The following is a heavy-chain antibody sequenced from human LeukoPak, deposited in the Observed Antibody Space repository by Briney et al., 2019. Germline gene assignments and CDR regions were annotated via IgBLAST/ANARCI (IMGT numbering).Heavy chain of an antibody. D-gene: IGHD4-17*01. CDR3: ARERAVTTYYYFDY. V-gene: IGHV4-59*01. CDR1: GCSISSYY. CDR2: IYYSGST. Sequence: SETLSLTCTVSGCSISSYYWSWLRQPPGKGLEWIGYIYYSGSTNYNPSLKSRVIISADTSKNQFSLKLSSVTAADTAVYYCARERAVTTYYYFDYWGQGTLVTVSS. J-gene: IGHJ4*02.